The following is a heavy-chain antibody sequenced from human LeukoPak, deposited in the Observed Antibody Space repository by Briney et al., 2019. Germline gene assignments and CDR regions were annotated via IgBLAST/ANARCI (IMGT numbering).Heavy chain of an antibody. Sequence: SETLSLTCIVSGGSIRSDYWSWSRQPPGKGLEWIAYIYYSGSTNYNPSLKSRVTISVDTSKNQFSLKLNSVTAADTAVYFCARERAAMDSWGQGTLVTVSS. V-gene: IGHV4-59*01. D-gene: IGHD5-18*01. CDR2: IYYSGST. CDR1: GGSIRSDY. CDR3: ARERAAMDS. J-gene: IGHJ4*02.